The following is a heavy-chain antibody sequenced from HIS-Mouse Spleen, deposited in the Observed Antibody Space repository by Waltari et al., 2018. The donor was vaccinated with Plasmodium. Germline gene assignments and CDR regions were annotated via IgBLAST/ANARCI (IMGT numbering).Heavy chain of an antibody. CDR3: ASSWYWYFDL. J-gene: IGHJ2*01. D-gene: IGHD6-13*01. V-gene: IGHV3-7*01. CDR1: GFTFRIYW. CDR2: IKQDGSEK. Sequence: EVQLVESGGGLVQPGGSLILSCAASGFTFRIYWMSLVRQAPGKGLEWVANIKQDGSEKYYVDSVKGRFTISRDNAKNSLYLQMNSLRAEDTAVYYCASSWYWYFDLWGRGTLVTVSS.